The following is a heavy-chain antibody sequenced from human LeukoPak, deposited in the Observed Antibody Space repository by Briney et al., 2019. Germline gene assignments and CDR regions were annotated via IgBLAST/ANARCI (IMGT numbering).Heavy chain of an antibody. CDR1: GYTFTGYY. D-gene: IGHD2-15*01. V-gene: IGHV1-2*02. J-gene: IGHJ4*02. CDR3: ARDVSPIEYCSGGSCYFIGDY. Sequence: ASVKVSCKASGYTFTGYYMHWVRQAPGQGLEWMGWINPNSGGTNYAQKFQGRVTMTRDTSISTAYMELSRLRSDDTAVYYCARDVSPIEYCSGGSCYFIGDYWGQGTLVTVSS. CDR2: INPNSGGT.